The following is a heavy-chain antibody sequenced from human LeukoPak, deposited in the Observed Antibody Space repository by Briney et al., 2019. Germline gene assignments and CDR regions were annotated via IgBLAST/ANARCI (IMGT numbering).Heavy chain of an antibody. J-gene: IGHJ6*02. CDR3: ARPSGSYYYSYDMDV. CDR2: ISSSSSYI. Sequence: MSGGSLRLSCAASGFTFSSYSMNWVRQAPGKGLEWVSSISSSSSYIYYADSVKGRFTISRDNAKNSLYLQMNSLRAEDTAVYYCARPSGSYYYSYDMDVWGQGTTVTVSS. V-gene: IGHV3-21*01. CDR1: GFTFSSYS. D-gene: IGHD1-26*01.